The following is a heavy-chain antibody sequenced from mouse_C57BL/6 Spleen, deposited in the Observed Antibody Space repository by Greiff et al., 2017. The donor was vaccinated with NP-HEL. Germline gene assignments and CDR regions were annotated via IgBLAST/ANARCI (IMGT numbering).Heavy chain of an antibody. CDR1: GYPFTSSW. CDR3: ARSGDLDY. V-gene: IGHV1-61*01. J-gene: IGHJ4*01. CDR2: IYPSASET. Sequence: QVQLQQPGAELVRPGSSVKLSCKASGYPFTSSWMDWVKQRPGPGLEWIGNIYPSASETHYNQKFKDKATLPVDKSSSTAYIQLSSLTSEDSSVYYCARSGDLDYWGQGTSVTVSS.